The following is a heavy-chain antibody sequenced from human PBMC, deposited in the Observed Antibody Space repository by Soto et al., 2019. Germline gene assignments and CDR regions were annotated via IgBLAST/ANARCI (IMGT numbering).Heavy chain of an antibody. CDR1: GFTFSSYA. CDR3: ERATEARLDFPDAFDI. Sequence: PGGSLRLSCAASGFTFSSYAMHWVRQAPGKGLEWVAVISYDGSNKYYADSVRGRFTISRDNSKNTLYLQMNSLRAEDTAVYYCERATEARLDFPDAFDIWGQGTMVTVSS. J-gene: IGHJ3*02. CDR2: ISYDGSNK. V-gene: IGHV3-30-3*01.